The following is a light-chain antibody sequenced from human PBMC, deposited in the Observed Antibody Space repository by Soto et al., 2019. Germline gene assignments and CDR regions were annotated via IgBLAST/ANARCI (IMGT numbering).Light chain of an antibody. CDR2: AAS. J-gene: IGKJ1*01. CDR3: QQYNNSPRT. CDR1: QSVSSN. Sequence: EIEMTQSPSTLSVSPGERATISCRASQSVSSNLAWYQQKPGQAPRLLIYAASTRVTGIPARFSGSGSGTDFTLTISSLQSEDFAVYYCQQYNNSPRTFGQGTKVEIK. V-gene: IGKV3-15*01.